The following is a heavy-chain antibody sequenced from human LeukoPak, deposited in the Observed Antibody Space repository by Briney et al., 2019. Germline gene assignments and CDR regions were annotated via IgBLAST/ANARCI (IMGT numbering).Heavy chain of an antibody. CDR1: GFTFNRHN. CDR2: ISTSNSYI. CDR3: ARGRTYYDILTGYYKFSPFDY. J-gene: IGHJ4*02. Sequence: PGGSLRLSCAASGFTFNRHNMNWVRQAPGKGLEWVSSISTSNSYIYYADSVKGRFTISRDNAKNSLYLQMNSLRAEDTAVYYCARGRTYYDILTGYYKFSPFDYWGQGTLVTVSS. V-gene: IGHV3-21*04. D-gene: IGHD3-9*01.